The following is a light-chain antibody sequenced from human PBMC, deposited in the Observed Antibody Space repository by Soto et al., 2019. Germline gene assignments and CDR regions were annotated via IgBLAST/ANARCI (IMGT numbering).Light chain of an antibody. CDR1: QGVVRS. CDR2: GAS. J-gene: IGKJ1*01. CDR3: QQYTEWPPWT. Sequence: EIVMTQSPATLSMSPGERATLSCRASQGVVRSLAWYQQKPGQAPRLLIHGASTRATGIPARFSGSGSGTEFTLTISSLQSEDLAVYYCQQYTEWPPWTFGQGTKVEIK. V-gene: IGKV3-15*01.